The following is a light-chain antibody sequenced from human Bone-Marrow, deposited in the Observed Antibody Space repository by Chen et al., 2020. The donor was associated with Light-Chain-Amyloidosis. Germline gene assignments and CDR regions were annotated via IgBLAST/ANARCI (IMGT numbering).Light chain of an antibody. V-gene: IGLV3-25*03. CDR2: RDT. Sequence: SYELTQPPSVSVSPGQTARITCAGDDLPTKYAYWYQQKPGQAPVLVIHRDTERPSGISERLAGSSSGTTATLTISGVQAEDEADYHCQSADSSGTYEVIVGGGTKLIVL. J-gene: IGLJ2*01. CDR3: QSADSSGTYEVI. CDR1: DLPTKY.